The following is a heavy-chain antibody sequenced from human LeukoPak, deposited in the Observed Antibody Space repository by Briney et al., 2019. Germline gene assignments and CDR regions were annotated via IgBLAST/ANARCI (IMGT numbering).Heavy chain of an antibody. D-gene: IGHD3-3*01. CDR2: IYRGGST. CDR3: AKDRGRFLEWLQHYYYYYGMDV. J-gene: IGHJ6*02. Sequence: GGSLRLSCAASGFTLSNNYMSWVRQGPGGGLEWVSVIYRGGSTYYADAVKGRFSISRDISTNTLYLQMNSLRAEDTAVYYCAKDRGRFLEWLQHYYYYYGMDVWGQGTTVTVSS. CDR1: GFTLSNNY. V-gene: IGHV3-66*01.